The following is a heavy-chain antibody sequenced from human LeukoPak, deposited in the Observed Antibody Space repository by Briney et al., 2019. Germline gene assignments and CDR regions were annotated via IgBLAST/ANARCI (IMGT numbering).Heavy chain of an antibody. V-gene: IGHV3-64*01. Sequence: PGGSLRLSCAASGFSFSSYVMYWVRQAPGKGLEYVAAINYDGSGPYYANSVKGRFTISRDNSTNTLYLQLGSRRPDDMAIYYCASGCKGSSTSCPANYWGQGTLVTVSS. D-gene: IGHD2-2*01. CDR3: ASGCKGSSTSCPANY. CDR1: GFSFSSYV. CDR2: INYDGSGP. J-gene: IGHJ4*02.